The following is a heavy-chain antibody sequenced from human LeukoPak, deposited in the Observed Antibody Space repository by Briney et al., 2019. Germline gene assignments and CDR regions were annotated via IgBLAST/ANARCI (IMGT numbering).Heavy chain of an antibody. CDR3: AKTPIAARPYWYFDL. J-gene: IGHJ2*01. CDR2: ISAYNGNT. Sequence: GASVKVSCKASGYTFTSYGISWVRQAPGQGLEWMGWISAYNGNTNYAQKLQGRVTMTTDTSTSTAYMELRSLRSDDTAVYYCAKTPIAARPYWYFDLWGRGTLVTVSS. CDR1: GYTFTSYG. D-gene: IGHD6-6*01. V-gene: IGHV1-18*01.